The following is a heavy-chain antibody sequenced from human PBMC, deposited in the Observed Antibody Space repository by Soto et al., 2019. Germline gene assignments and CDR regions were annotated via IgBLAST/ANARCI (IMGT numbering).Heavy chain of an antibody. Sequence: SETLSLTCAVYGGSFSGYYWSWIRQPPGKGLEWIGEINHSGSTNYNPSLKSRVTISVDTSKNQFSLKLSSVTAADTAVYYCARGPSRPYGDYDYWGQGTLVTVSS. J-gene: IGHJ4*02. CDR3: ARGPSRPYGDYDY. V-gene: IGHV4-34*01. CDR1: GGSFSGYY. D-gene: IGHD4-17*01. CDR2: INHSGST.